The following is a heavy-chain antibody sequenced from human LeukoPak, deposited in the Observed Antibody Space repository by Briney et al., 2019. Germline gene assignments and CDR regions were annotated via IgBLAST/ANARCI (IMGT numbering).Heavy chain of an antibody. CDR1: GYTFTSYD. J-gene: IGHJ6*03. D-gene: IGHD3-3*01. V-gene: IGHV1-8*03. CDR3: ARAFYDFWSGYFQSYMDV. CDR2: MNPNSGNT. Sequence: ASVKVSCKASGYTFTSYDINWVRQATGQGLEWMGWMNPNSGNTGYAQKFQGRVTITRNTSISTAYMELSSLRSEDTAVYYCARAFYDFWSGYFQSYMDVWGKGTTVTVSS.